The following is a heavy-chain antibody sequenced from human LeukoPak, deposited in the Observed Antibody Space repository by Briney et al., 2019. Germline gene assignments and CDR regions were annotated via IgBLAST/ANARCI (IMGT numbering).Heavy chain of an antibody. J-gene: IGHJ5*02. D-gene: IGHD6-19*01. CDR1: GYTFTSYY. CDR2: INPSGGST. CDR3: AREGSSGARDYNWFDP. Sequence: ASVKVSCKASGYTFTSYYMHWVRHAPGQRLEWMGIINPSGGSTSYAQKFQGRVTMTRDTSTSTVYMELSSLRSEDTAVYYCAREGSSGARDYNWFDPWGQGTLVTVSS. V-gene: IGHV1-46*01.